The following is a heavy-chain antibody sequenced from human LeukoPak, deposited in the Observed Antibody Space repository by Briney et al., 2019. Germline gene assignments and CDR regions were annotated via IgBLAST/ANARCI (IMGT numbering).Heavy chain of an antibody. CDR2: INWNGGST. D-gene: IGHD2-8*01. CDR3: AREYCTNGVCPLDYYMDV. Sequence: GGSLRLSCAASGFTFDDYGMSWVRQAPGKGLEWVSGINWNGGSTGYADSVKGRFTISRDNAKNSLYLQMNSLRAEDTALYYCAREYCTNGVCPLDYYMDVWGKGTTVTLSS. CDR1: GFTFDDYG. J-gene: IGHJ6*03. V-gene: IGHV3-20*04.